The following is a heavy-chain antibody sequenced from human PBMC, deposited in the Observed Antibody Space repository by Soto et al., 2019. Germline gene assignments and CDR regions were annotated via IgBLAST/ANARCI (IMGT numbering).Heavy chain of an antibody. CDR1: GFTFSSYG. V-gene: IGHV3-33*01. Sequence: HPGGSLRLSCAASGFTFSSYGMHWVRQAPGKGLEWVAVIWYDGSNKYYADSVKGRFTISRDNSKNTLYLQMNSLRAEDTAVHYCASLEYYYGSGSYYNVGPDDAFDIWGQGTMVTVSS. CDR2: IWYDGSNK. CDR3: ASLEYYYGSGSYYNVGPDDAFDI. D-gene: IGHD3-10*01. J-gene: IGHJ3*02.